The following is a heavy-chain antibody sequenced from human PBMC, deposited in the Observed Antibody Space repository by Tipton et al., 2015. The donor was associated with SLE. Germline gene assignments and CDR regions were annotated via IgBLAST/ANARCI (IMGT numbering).Heavy chain of an antibody. J-gene: IGHJ3*02. CDR1: GGSFSGYY. CDR3: ARAPKLMVRGVSDAFDI. V-gene: IGHV4-31*11. CDR2: IYYSGST. D-gene: IGHD3-10*01. Sequence: TLSLTCAVYGGSFSGYYWSWIRQHPGKGLEWIGYIYYSGSTYYNPSLKSRVTISVDTSKNQFSLKLSSVTAADTAVYYCARAPKLMVRGVSDAFDIWGQGTMVTVSS.